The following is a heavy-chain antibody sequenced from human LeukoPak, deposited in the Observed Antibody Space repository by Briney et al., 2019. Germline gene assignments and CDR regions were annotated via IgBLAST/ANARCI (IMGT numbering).Heavy chain of an antibody. CDR1: GDSFTKYY. Sequence: PSETLSLTCTVSGDSFTKYYWNWIRQAPGKGLGWIGYVSGSGSTKYNPSLKSRVSMSADTSKNQLSLQLTSLSAADTAVYYCVRARGYFVPDSWGPGTLVTVTS. CDR3: VRARGYFVPDS. V-gene: IGHV4-59*01. D-gene: IGHD3-22*01. J-gene: IGHJ4*02. CDR2: VSGSGST.